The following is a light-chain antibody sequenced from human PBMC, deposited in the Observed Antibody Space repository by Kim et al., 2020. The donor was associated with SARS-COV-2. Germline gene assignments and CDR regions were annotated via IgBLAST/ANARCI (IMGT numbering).Light chain of an antibody. V-gene: IGKV3-15*01. J-gene: IGKJ1*01. CDR2: DAS. CDR1: QSVIIN. Sequence: EMVLTQSPATLSLSPGERATLSCRASQSVIINLAWYQQKPGQAPRLLIHDASTRATGIPARFSGSGSGTEFTLTISSLQSEDFAVYYCQQYNDWPRTFGQGTKVDIK. CDR3: QQYNDWPRT.